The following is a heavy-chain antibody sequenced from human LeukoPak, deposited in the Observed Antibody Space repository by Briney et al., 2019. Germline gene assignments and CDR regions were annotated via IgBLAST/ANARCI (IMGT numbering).Heavy chain of an antibody. V-gene: IGHV1-69*13. D-gene: IGHD3-22*01. CDR1: GGTFSSYA. Sequence: SVKVSCKASGGTFSSYAISWVRQAPGQGLEWMGGIIPIFGTANYAQKFQGRVTITADESTSTAYMELSSLRSEDTAVYYCARGYYYDSSGYSGFDYWGQGTLVTVSS. J-gene: IGHJ4*02. CDR3: ARGYYYDSSGYSGFDY. CDR2: IIPIFGTA.